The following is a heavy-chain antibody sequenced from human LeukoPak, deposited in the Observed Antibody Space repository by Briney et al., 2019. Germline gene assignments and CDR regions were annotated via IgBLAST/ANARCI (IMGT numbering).Heavy chain of an antibody. CDR3: ARERSSWGGWFDP. CDR1: GGTFSSYA. J-gene: IGHJ5*02. V-gene: IGHV1-69*04. D-gene: IGHD6-13*01. CDR2: IIPILGIA. Sequence: SVKVSCKASGGTFSSYAISWVRQAPGQGLEWMGRIIPILGIANYAQKFQGRVTITADKSTSTAYMELSSLRSEDTAVYYCARERSSWGGWFDPWGQGTLVIVSS.